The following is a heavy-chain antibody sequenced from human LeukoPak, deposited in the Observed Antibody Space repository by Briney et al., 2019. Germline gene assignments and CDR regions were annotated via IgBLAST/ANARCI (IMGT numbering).Heavy chain of an antibody. CDR1: GLTFISYS. D-gene: IGHD6-6*01. V-gene: IGHV3-21*01. CDR2: ISSSSSYI. CDR3: ATSGLESYYFDY. J-gene: IGHJ4*02. Sequence: GGSLGFSGAPSGLTFISYSMTWVAPAPGRGREGVSSISSSSSYIYYADSVKGRFTISRDNAKNSLYLQMNSLRAEDTAVYYCATSGLESYYFDYWGQGTLVTVSS.